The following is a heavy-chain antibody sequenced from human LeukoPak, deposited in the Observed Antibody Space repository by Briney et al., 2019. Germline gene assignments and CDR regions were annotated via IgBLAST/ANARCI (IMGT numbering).Heavy chain of an antibody. J-gene: IGHJ4*02. V-gene: IGHV3-15*01. Sequence: PGGSLRLSCAASGLSFSNAWMGWVRQAPGKGLEWVGRIKSNTDGGTGDYAAPVKGRFTISRDDSKNTLYLQMNSLKTEDTAVYYCTTDRIADNWGQGTLVTVSS. CDR3: TTDRIADN. D-gene: IGHD2-21*01. CDR2: IKSNTDGGTG. CDR1: GLSFSNAW.